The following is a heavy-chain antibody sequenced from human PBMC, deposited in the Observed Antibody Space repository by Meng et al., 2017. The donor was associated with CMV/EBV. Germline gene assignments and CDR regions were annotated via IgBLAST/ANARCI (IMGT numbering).Heavy chain of an antibody. CDR3: ARETIFGVVIIWDWFDP. J-gene: IGHJ5*02. Sequence: LRLSCAISGDSVSSNSAAWNWIRQSPSRGLEWLGRTYYRSKWYNDYAVSVKSRITINPDTSKTQFSPQLNSVTPEDTAVYYCARETIFGVVIIWDWFDPWGQGTLVTVSS. CDR2: TYYRSKWYN. V-gene: IGHV6-1*01. CDR1: GDSVSSNSAA. D-gene: IGHD3-3*01.